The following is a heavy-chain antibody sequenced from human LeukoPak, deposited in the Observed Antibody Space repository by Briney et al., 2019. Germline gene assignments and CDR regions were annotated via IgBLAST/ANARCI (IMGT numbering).Heavy chain of an antibody. CDR2: IIPIFGTA. Sequence: ASVTVSCTASGGTFSSYAISWVRQAPGQGLEWMGGIIPIFGTANYAQKFQGRVTITADESTSTAYMELSSLRSEDTAVYYCASSRYYYDSSGYYYRYDYWGQGTLVTVSS. D-gene: IGHD3-22*01. J-gene: IGHJ4*02. V-gene: IGHV1-69*01. CDR3: ASSRYYYDSSGYYYRYDY. CDR1: GGTFSSYA.